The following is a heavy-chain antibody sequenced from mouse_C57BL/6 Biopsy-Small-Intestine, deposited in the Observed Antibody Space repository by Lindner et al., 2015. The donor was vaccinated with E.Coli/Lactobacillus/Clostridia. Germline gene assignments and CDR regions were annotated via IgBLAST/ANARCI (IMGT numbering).Heavy chain of an antibody. CDR2: IYPRSGNT. J-gene: IGHJ4*01. Sequence: VQLQESGAELARPGASVKLPCKASGYTFTSYGISWVKQRTGQGLEWIGEIYPRSGNTYYNEKFKGKATLTADKSSSTAYMQLSSLTSEDSAVYFCASPTYTGYAMDYWGQGTSVTVSS. CDR1: GYTFTSYG. CDR3: ASPTYTGYAMDY. V-gene: IGHV1-81*01. D-gene: IGHD5-1*01.